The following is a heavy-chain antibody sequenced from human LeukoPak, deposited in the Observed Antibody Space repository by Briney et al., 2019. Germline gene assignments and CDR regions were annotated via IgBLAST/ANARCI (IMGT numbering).Heavy chain of an antibody. D-gene: IGHD3-10*01. CDR2: INHSGST. J-gene: IGHJ4*02. CDR3: ARGARDYYAYNFDY. V-gene: IGHV4-34*01. CDR1: GGSFSGYY. Sequence: SETLSLTCAVYGGSFSGYYWSWIRQPPGKGLEWIGEINHSGSTNYNPSLKSRVTISVDTSKNQLSLKLSSVTAADTAVYYCARGARDYYAYNFDYWGQGTLVTVSS.